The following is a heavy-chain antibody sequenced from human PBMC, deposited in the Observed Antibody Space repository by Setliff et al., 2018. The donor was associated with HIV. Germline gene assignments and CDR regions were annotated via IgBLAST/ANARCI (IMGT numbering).Heavy chain of an antibody. CDR2: IYPSGNI. CDR1: GGSISRYY. J-gene: IGHJ3*02. V-gene: IGHV4-4*07. CDR3: AREGGKLWFGELLYAFDI. D-gene: IGHD3-10*01. Sequence: SETLSLTCTVSGGSISRYYWSWIRQPAGKGLEWIGRIYPSGNINYNPSLKSRLTMSIDTSKNQFSLKLSSVTATDTAVYYCAREGGKLWFGELLYAFDIWGQGTMVTVSS.